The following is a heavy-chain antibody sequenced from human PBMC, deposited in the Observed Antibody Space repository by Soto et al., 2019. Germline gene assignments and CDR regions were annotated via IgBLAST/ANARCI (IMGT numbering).Heavy chain of an antibody. CDR2: ITSSSYI. Sequence: EVQLVESGGGLVKPGGSLRLSCAASGFTFSTYNMNWVRQAPGKGLEWVSSITSSSYIYYADSVEGRSTISRDNAKNSVYLTLSPRRAEDTPVYYCSRDSGSTWDYNGFDPWGQGTLVTVSS. J-gene: IGHJ5*02. D-gene: IGHD6-13*01. V-gene: IGHV3-21*02. CDR3: SRDSGSTWDYNGFDP. CDR1: GFTFSTYN.